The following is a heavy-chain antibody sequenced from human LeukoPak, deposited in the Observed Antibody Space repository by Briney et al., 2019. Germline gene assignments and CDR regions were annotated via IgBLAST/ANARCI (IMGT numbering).Heavy chain of an antibody. J-gene: IGHJ4*02. CDR1: GYTFTSYG. V-gene: IGHV1-18*01. CDR2: ISGYNGDT. CDR3: AREAYGEAY. Sequence: ASVKVSCTASGYTFTSYGITWVRRAPGQGLEWLGWISGYNGDTNYAQKLQGRVTMTTDTSTSTAYMELRSLRSDDTAVYYCAREAYGEAYWGQGTLVTVSS. D-gene: IGHD4-17*01.